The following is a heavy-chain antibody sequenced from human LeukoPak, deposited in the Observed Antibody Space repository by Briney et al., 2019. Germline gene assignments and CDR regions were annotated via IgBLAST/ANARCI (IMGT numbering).Heavy chain of an antibody. Sequence: GASVKVSCKASGCTFSSYDMSWVRQAPGQGLEWMGGIIPIFGTANYAQKFQGRVTITADKSTSTAYMELSSLRSEDTAVYYCATPLLSGYSNNVYYFDYWGQGTLVTVSS. J-gene: IGHJ4*02. V-gene: IGHV1-69*06. CDR2: IIPIFGTA. CDR1: GCTFSSYD. D-gene: IGHD4-11*01. CDR3: ATPLLSGYSNNVYYFDY.